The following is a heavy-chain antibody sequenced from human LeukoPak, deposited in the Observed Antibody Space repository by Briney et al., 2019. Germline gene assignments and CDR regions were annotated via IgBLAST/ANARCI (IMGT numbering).Heavy chain of an antibody. Sequence: SETLSLTCTVSGVSISSYYWSWIRQPPGKGLEWLGYINYSDSTKYNPSLKSRGTISVDRSKNQFSLKLSSVTAADTAVYYCARDGNSGGYYPLYWGQGTLVTVSS. V-gene: IGHV4-59*01. D-gene: IGHD3-22*01. J-gene: IGHJ4*02. CDR2: INYSDST. CDR3: ARDGNSGGYYPLY. CDR1: GVSISSYY.